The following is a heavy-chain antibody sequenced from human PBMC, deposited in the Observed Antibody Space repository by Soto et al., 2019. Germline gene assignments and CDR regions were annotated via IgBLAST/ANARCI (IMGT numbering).Heavy chain of an antibody. D-gene: IGHD6-13*01. CDR1: GGSISSYY. CDR2: IYYSGST. V-gene: IGHV4-59*08. CDR3: ARHGSGSSFDY. Sequence: PSETLSLTCTVSGGSISSYYWSWIRQPPGKGLEWIGYIYYSGSTNYNPSLKSRVTISVDTSKNQFSLKLSSVTAADTAVYYCARHGSGSSFDYWGQGTLVTVSS. J-gene: IGHJ4*02.